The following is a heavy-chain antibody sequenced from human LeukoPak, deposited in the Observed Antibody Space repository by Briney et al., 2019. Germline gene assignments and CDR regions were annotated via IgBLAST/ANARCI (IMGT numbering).Heavy chain of an antibody. D-gene: IGHD5-12*01. Sequence: PSETLSLTCAVSGGSISRSDWWSWVRQSPGKGLEWIGEIYHSGSTNYNPSLKSRVTISVDKSKNQFSLKLSSVTAADTAVYYCARIYWRTSGSFNSGDYWGQGTLVTVSS. CDR2: IYHSGST. CDR1: GGSISRSDW. J-gene: IGHJ4*02. V-gene: IGHV4-4*02. CDR3: ARIYWRTSGSFNSGDY.